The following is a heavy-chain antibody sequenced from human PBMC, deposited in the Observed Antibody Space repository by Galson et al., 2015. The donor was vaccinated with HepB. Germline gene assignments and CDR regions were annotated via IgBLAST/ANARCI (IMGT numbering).Heavy chain of an antibody. D-gene: IGHD3-10*01. V-gene: IGHV1-3*01. J-gene: IGHJ4*03. CDR2: INADNGNT. Sequence: PVKVSSKDSAHTFTSYTMHWARQAPGQSLEWMGWINADNGNTKYSQQFQGRVTITRDTTVVTAYMALSRLRAEDMAVYYCARDGAGRVGLSDYYGSGSPGYFDYWGRGTLVPVSS. CDR3: ARDGAGRVGLSDYYGSGSPGYFDY. CDR1: AHTFTSYT.